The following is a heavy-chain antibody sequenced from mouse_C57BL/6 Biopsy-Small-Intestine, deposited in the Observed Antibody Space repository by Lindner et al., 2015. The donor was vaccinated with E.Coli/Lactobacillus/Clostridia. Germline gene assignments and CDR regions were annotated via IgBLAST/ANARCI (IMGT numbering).Heavy chain of an antibody. CDR2: IYPGGGYT. CDR3: ARDDYDYDGGLFAY. V-gene: IGHV1-63*02. D-gene: IGHD2-4*01. J-gene: IGHJ3*01. CDR1: GYTFTNYW. Sequence: VQLQESGAELVRPGTSVKMSCKAAGYTFTNYWIGWVKQRPGHGLEWIGDIYPGGGYTNYNEKFKGKATLTADTSSSTAYMQLSSLTSEDSAIYHCARDDYDYDGGLFAYWGQGTLVTVSA.